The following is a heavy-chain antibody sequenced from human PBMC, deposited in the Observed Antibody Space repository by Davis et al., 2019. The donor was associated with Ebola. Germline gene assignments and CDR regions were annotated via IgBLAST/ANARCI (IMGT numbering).Heavy chain of an antibody. D-gene: IGHD5-18*01. Sequence: GGSLRLSCAGSGFIRSHHMTWVRQAPGEGLEWVSLISDSGARTYYADSVKGRFTISRDNSKNTLYLQMSGLGVEDTAVYYCGGYSINYYYGMDVWGQGTMVTVSS. CDR3: GGYSINYYYGMDV. CDR2: ISDSGART. J-gene: IGHJ6*02. V-gene: IGHV3-23*01. CDR1: GFIRSHH.